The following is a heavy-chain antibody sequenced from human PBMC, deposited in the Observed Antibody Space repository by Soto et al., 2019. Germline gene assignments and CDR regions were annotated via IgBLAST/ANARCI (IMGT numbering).Heavy chain of an antibody. CDR1: GFTFANHD. J-gene: IGHJ4*02. Sequence: EVQLLESGGGLVQPGGSLRLSCAASGFTFANHDMTWVRQAPGKGLEWVSSISATGGIRFTADSEKGRFTISRDNSKNTLYLQINNPRVEDTAIYYCARGGLPAGDAYFDYWGQGTLVTVSS. V-gene: IGHV3-23*01. D-gene: IGHD2-2*01. CDR3: ARGGLPAGDAYFDY. CDR2: ISATGGIR.